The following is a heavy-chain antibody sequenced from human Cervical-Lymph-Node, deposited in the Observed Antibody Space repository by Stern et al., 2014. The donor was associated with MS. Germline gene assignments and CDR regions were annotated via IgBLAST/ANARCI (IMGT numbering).Heavy chain of an antibody. CDR3: ARRGMDV. V-gene: IGHV5-51*01. J-gene: IGHJ6*02. CDR2: IYPDDSDT. CDR1: GYSFNIYW. Sequence: EVQLVESGAEVKKPGESLTISCKGFGYSFNIYWIAWVRQRPGQGLEWMGIIYPDDSDTGYSPSFQGQVTFSVDKSIPTAYLQWSSLKPSDTATYFCARRGMDVWGQGTSVTVSS.